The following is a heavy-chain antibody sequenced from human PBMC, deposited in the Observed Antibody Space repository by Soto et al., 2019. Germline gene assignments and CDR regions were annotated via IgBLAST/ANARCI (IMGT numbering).Heavy chain of an antibody. CDR2: IWYDGSNK. CDR1: GFTFSSYG. CDR3: ARDKSQQLVWYYFDY. V-gene: IGHV3-33*01. D-gene: IGHD6-6*01. Sequence: GGSLRLSCAASGFTFSSYGMHWVRQAPGKGLEWVAVIWYDGSNKYYADSVKGRFTISRDNSKNTLYLQMNSLRAEDTAVYYCARDKSQQLVWYYFDYWGQGTLGTGSS. J-gene: IGHJ4*02.